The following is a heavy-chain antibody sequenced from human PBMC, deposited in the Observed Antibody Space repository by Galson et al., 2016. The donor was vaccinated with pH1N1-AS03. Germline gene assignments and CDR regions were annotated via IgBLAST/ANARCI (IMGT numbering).Heavy chain of an antibody. Sequence: TLSLTCAVSGASISSGNYFWNWIRQHPGKGLEWIGLIYDSGNTFYNPSLKRRVSISVDTSKNQFSLKLNSVTAADTAVYYCASVSLAYCSSTSCFRFDPWGQGTLVTVSS. CDR3: ASVSLAYCSSTSCFRFDP. D-gene: IGHD2-2*01. CDR1: GASISSGNYF. CDR2: IYDSGNT. J-gene: IGHJ5*02. V-gene: IGHV4-31*11.